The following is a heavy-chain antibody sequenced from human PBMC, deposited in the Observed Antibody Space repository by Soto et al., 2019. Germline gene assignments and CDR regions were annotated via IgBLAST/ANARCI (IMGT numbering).Heavy chain of an antibody. Sequence: PSETLSLTCTVSGGSISTSTYHWGWIRQPPGKGLEWIGSIYYSESTYYNPSLRSRVTISVHTSKNQFSLRLRSVTAAPTALYFCAARVQGDYGSSKYYLDYWGQGALVT. CDR2: IYYSEST. V-gene: IGHV4-39*01. CDR1: GGSISTSTYH. D-gene: IGHD4-17*01. J-gene: IGHJ4*02. CDR3: AARVQGDYGSSKYYLDY.